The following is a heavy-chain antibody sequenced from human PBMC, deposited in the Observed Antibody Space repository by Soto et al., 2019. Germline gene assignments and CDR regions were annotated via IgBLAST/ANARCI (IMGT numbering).Heavy chain of an antibody. CDR2: IDPSDSYT. CDR1: GYSFTSYW. CDR3: ARHTGGDYYYYGMDV. J-gene: IGHJ6*02. D-gene: IGHD5-18*01. Sequence: GEFLKISCKGSGYSFTSYWISWVRQMPGKGLEWMGRIDPSDSYTNYSPSFQGHVTISADKSISTAYLQWSSLKASDTAMYYCARHTGGDYYYYGMDVWGQGTTVTVSS. V-gene: IGHV5-10-1*01.